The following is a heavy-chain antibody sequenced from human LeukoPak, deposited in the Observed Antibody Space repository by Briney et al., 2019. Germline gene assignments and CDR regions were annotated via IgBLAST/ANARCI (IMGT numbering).Heavy chain of an antibody. Sequence: GESLKISCKGSGYSFTSYWIGWVRQMPGKGLEWMGIIYPGDSDTRYSPSFQGQVTISADKSISTAYLQWSSLKASDTAMYYCATTRGVGATTQDSDYWGQGTLVTVSS. CDR3: ATTRGVGATTQDSDY. D-gene: IGHD1-26*01. CDR1: GYSFTSYW. CDR2: IYPGDSDT. J-gene: IGHJ4*02. V-gene: IGHV5-51*01.